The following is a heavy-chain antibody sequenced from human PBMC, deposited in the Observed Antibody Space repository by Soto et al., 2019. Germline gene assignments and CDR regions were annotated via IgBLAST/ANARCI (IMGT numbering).Heavy chain of an antibody. J-gene: IGHJ4*02. CDR2: ISGSGGST. CDR1: GFTFSSYA. V-gene: IGHV3-23*01. Sequence: PGGSLILSCAASGFTFSSYAMSWVRQTPGKGLEWVSAISGSGGSTYYADSVKGRFTISRDNSKNTLYLQMNSLRAEDTAVYYCAKDLVVVVAASKEWGPPVDYWGQGTLVTVSS. D-gene: IGHD2-15*01. CDR3: AKDLVVVVAASKEWGPPVDY.